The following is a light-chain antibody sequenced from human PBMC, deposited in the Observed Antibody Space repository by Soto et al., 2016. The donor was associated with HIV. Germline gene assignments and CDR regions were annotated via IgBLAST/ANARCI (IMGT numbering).Light chain of an antibody. Sequence: DIQMTQSPSSLSASVGDRVTITCRSSQSISKYLNWYQQKPGKAPKLLIYAASSLQSGVPSRFSGSESGTDFTLTISSLQPDDFATYYCQQSYTTLLAFGQGTKVEIK. CDR2: AAS. V-gene: IGKV1-39*01. CDR1: QSISKY. J-gene: IGKJ1*01. CDR3: QQSYTTLLA.